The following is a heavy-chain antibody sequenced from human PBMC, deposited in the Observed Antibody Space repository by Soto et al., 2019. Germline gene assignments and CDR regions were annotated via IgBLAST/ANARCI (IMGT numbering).Heavy chain of an antibody. Sequence: HPGGSLRLSCAASGFNFTNHWMHWVRQAPGKGLVWVSRITSDGKSKAYAESVKGRFAISRDNAKNTVYLQMNGLTVEDTAVYYCQRESGEWPLNCFDPWGQGTLVTVSS. V-gene: IGHV3-74*01. CDR1: GFNFTNHW. CDR2: ITSDGKSK. J-gene: IGHJ5*02. D-gene: IGHD2-21*01. CDR3: QRESGEWPLNCFDP.